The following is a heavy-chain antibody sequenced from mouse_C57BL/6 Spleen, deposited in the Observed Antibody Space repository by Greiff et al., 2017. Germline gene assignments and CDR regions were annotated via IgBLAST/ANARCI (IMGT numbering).Heavy chain of an antibody. CDR2: IYPGSGNT. J-gene: IGHJ2*01. Sequence: VKLMESGPELVKPGASVKISCKASGYSFTSYYIHWVKQRPGQGLGWIGWIYPGSGNTKYNEKFKGKATLTADTSSSTAYMQLSSLTSEDSAVYYCARDGVTTVVDYWGQGTTLTVSS. CDR3: ARDGVTTVVDY. D-gene: IGHD1-1*01. V-gene: IGHV1-66*01. CDR1: GYSFTSYY.